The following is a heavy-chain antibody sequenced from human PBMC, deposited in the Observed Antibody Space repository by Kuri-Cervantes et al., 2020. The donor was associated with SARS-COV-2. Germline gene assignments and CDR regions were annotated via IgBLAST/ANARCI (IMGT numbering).Heavy chain of an antibody. J-gene: IGHJ5*02. V-gene: IGHV1-18*01. Sequence: ASVKVSCKASGYTFTSYGISWVRPAAGQGLEWMGWISAYNGNTNYAQKLQGRVTMTTDTSTSTAYMELRSLRSDDTAVYYGARDLDMITFGGVMAWGQGTLVTVSS. CDR3: ARDLDMITFGGVMA. CDR1: GYTFTSYG. D-gene: IGHD3-16*01. CDR2: ISAYNGNT.